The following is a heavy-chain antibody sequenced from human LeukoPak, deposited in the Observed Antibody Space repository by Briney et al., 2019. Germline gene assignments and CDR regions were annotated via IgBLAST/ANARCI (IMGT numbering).Heavy chain of an antibody. J-gene: IGHJ3*02. CDR1: GGSISSGGYY. D-gene: IGHD2-15*01. CDR3: ARVRCSGGSCYSGDAFDI. Sequence: SETLSLTCTVSGGSISSGGYYWSWIRQHPGKGLEWIGYIYYSGSTYYNPSLKSRVTISVDTSKNQFSLELSSVIAADTAVYYCARVRCSGGSCYSGDAFDIWGQGTMVTVSS. CDR2: IYYSGST. V-gene: IGHV4-31*03.